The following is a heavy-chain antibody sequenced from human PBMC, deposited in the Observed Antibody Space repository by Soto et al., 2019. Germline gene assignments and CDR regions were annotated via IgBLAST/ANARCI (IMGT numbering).Heavy chain of an antibody. CDR2: IYYSGST. CDR3: AREGVGGHCSGGSCYSPIKDYGDYVWGGSMDV. D-gene: IGHD2-15*01. V-gene: IGHV4-61*01. CDR1: GGSVSSGSYY. Sequence: QVQLQESGPGLVKPSETLSLTCTVSGGSVSSGSYYWSWIRQPPGKGLEWIGYIYYSGSTNYNPSLKSRVTISVDTSKNQFSLELSSVTAADTAVYYCAREGVGGHCSGGSCYSPIKDYGDYVWGGSMDVWGQGTTVTVSS. J-gene: IGHJ6*02.